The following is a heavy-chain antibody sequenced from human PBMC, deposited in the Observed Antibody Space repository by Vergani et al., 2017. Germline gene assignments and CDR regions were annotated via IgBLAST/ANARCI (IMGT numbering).Heavy chain of an antibody. Sequence: QVQLVQSGAEVKKPGSSVKVSCKASGGTFSSYAISWVRQAPGQGLEWMGGIIPLFGTANYAQKFQGRVTITEEESTSTAYMELSSLRSEDTAVYYCARADDFWRGYSNWFDPWGQGTLVTVSS. J-gene: IGHJ5*02. CDR2: IIPLFGTA. CDR3: ARADDFWRGYSNWFDP. V-gene: IGHV1-69*01. CDR1: GGTFSSYA. D-gene: IGHD3-3*01.